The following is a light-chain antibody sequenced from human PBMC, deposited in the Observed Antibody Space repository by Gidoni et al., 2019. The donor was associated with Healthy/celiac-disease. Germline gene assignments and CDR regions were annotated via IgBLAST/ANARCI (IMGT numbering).Light chain of an antibody. CDR2: AAS. V-gene: IGKV1-9*01. J-gene: IGKJ4*01. CDR1: QGISSY. CDR3: QQRNS. Sequence: DIQLTQSPSFLSASVGDRVTITRRASQGISSYLAWYQQKPGKAPKLLIYAASTLQSGVPSRFSGSGSGTEFTLTISSLQPEYFATYYCQQRNSFGGGTKVEIK.